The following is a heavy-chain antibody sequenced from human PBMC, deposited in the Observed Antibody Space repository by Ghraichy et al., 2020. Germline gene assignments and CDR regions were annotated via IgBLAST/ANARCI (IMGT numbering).Heavy chain of an antibody. Sequence: GGSLRLSCVASGFTFSSYAMSWVRQAPGKGLEWVSAISGSGGSTYYADSMKGRFTISRDNSKNTLYLQMNSLRAEDTAVYYCAKGPVGATSYFDYWGQGTLVTVSS. V-gene: IGHV3-23*01. CDR1: GFTFSSYA. J-gene: IGHJ4*02. CDR3: AKGPVGATSYFDY. CDR2: ISGSGGST. D-gene: IGHD1-26*01.